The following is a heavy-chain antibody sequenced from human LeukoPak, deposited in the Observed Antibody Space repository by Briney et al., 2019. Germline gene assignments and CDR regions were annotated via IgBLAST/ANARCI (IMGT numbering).Heavy chain of an antibody. V-gene: IGHV4-38-2*01. D-gene: IGHD3-10*01. CDR2: IYHSGST. J-gene: IGHJ4*02. Sequence: SETLSLTCAVSGYSISSGYYWGWIWQPPGKGLEWIGSIYHSGSTYYNPSLKSRVTISVDTSKNQFSLKLSSVTAADTAVYYCARHPYGSGSNLGSWGQGTLVTVSS. CDR3: ARHPYGSGSNLGS. CDR1: GYSISSGYY.